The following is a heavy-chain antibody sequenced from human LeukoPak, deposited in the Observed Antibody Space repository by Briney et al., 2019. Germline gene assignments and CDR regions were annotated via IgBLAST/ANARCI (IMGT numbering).Heavy chain of an antibody. J-gene: IGHJ4*02. D-gene: IGHD1-26*01. Sequence: PGGSLRLSCAASGFTFSSYAMSWVRHAPGKGLEGVSAISGSGGSTYYADSVKGRFTISRDNSKNTLYLQMNSLRAEDTAVYYCAKGRGVGATKGYFDYWGQGTLVTVSS. CDR2: ISGSGGST. CDR3: AKGRGVGATKGYFDY. CDR1: GFTFSSYA. V-gene: IGHV3-23*01.